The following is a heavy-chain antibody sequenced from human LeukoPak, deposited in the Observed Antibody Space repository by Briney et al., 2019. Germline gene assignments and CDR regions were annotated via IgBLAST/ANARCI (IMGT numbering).Heavy chain of an antibody. CDR3: ARHEGGRTMVRGVNWFDP. Sequence: TSETLSLTCTVSGGSISSSSYYWGWIRQPPGKGLEWIGSIYYSGSTYYNPSLKSRVTISVDTSKNQFSLKLSSVTAADTAVYYCARHEGGRTMVRGVNWFDPWGQGTLVTVSS. D-gene: IGHD3-10*01. CDR1: GGSISSSSYY. CDR2: IYYSGST. J-gene: IGHJ5*02. V-gene: IGHV4-39*01.